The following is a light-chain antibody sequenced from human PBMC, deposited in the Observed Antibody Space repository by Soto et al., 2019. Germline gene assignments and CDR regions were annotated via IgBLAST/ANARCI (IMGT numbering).Light chain of an antibody. CDR3: QQNGSLPIT. CDR2: SAS. CDR1: QSLTGGY. J-gene: IGKJ5*01. Sequence: DIVLTQSPGTLSLSPGERATLSCRASQSLTGGYLAWFQQKPGQTPRLLIYSASNRATGIPDRFSGSGSGTDFTLTISRLVPEDFVVYYCQQNGSLPITFGQGTLLEIK. V-gene: IGKV3-20*01.